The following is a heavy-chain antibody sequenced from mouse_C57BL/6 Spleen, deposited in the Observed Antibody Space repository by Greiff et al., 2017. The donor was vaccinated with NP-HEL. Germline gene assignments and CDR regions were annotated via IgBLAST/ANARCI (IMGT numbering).Heavy chain of an antibody. J-gene: IGHJ2*01. CDR1: GYTFTDYN. D-gene: IGHD3-2*01. V-gene: IGHV1-22*01. Sequence: VQLQQSGPELVKPGASVKMSCKASGYTFTDYNMHWVKQSPGQSLEWIGYINPNNGGTSYNQKFKGKATLTVNKSSSTAYMELRSLTSEDSAVYYYARDSAGEYFDYWGQGTTLTVSS. CDR2: INPNNGGT. CDR3: ARDSAGEYFDY.